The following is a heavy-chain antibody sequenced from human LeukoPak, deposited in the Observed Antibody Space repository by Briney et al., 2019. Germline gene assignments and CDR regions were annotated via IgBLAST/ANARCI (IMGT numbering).Heavy chain of an antibody. CDR3: ARGLQAARLAVADS. CDR2: ISSDESST. Sequence: SGGSLRLSCAASGFTFSSYWMHWVRQAPGKGLVWVSRISSDESSTSYADSVKGRFTISRDNAKNTLYLQMNSLRAEDTAVYYCARGLQAARLAVADSWGQGTLVTVSS. D-gene: IGHD6-19*01. CDR1: GFTFSSYW. V-gene: IGHV3-74*01. J-gene: IGHJ5*02.